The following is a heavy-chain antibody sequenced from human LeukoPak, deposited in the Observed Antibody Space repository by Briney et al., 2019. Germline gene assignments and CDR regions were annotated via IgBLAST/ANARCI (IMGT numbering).Heavy chain of an antibody. D-gene: IGHD5-12*01. CDR2: ISAHNGNT. CDR3: ARETSGFDFGANDY. J-gene: IGHJ4*01. Sequence: GASVKVSCKAAGYSFSNYGITWMRQAPGQGLEWMGWISAHNGNTDYAQKLQGRVTLTTDTSTSTAYMDLRSLTSDDTALYYCARETSGFDFGANDYWGQAPWSSSPQ. V-gene: IGHV1-18*01. CDR1: GYSFSNYG.